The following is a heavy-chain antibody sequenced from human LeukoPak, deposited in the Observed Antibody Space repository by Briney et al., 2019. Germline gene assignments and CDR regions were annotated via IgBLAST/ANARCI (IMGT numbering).Heavy chain of an antibody. J-gene: IGHJ4*02. V-gene: IGHV4-4*07. CDR2: VSAGGTT. CDR3: SRGGGQWLIPDFDY. CDR1: GDSISPYY. Sequence: SETLSLTCTVSGDSISPYYWSWIRQSAEKGLQWIGRVSAGGTTDYNPSLKSRVTLSVDTSKTQFSLKMTSVTAADTAVYYCSRGGGQWLIPDFDYWGQGLLVIVSS. D-gene: IGHD6-19*01.